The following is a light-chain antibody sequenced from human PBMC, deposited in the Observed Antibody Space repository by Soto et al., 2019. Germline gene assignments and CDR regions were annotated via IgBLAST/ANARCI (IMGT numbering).Light chain of an antibody. CDR3: QQYFSAHLT. CDR2: RAS. Sequence: DIVMTQSPASLAVSLGERATINCKSSQSLLNSANDKIHLAWYQQKPGQPPKLLIWRASTRDSGVPDRFSGSGSGTVFTLTINSLQAEDVATYYCQQYFSAHLTFGGGTKVEI. V-gene: IGKV4-1*01. CDR1: QSLLNSANDKIH. J-gene: IGKJ4*01.